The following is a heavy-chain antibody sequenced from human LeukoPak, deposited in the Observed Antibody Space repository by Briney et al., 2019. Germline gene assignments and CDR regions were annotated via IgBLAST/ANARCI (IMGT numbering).Heavy chain of an antibody. CDR1: GFTFSSYA. CDR3: ARDEPSPDSTDLDY. Sequence: GRSLRLSCAASGFTFSSYAMHWVRQAPGKGLEWVSVIYSGGSTYYADSVKGRFTISRDNSKNMVYLQMNSLRAEDTAVYYCARDEPSPDSTDLDYWGQGTLVTVSS. CDR2: IYSGGST. V-gene: IGHV3-66*01. D-gene: IGHD2/OR15-2a*01. J-gene: IGHJ4*02.